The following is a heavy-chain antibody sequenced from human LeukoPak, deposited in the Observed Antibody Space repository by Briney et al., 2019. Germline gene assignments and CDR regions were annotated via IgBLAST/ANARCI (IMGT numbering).Heavy chain of an antibody. D-gene: IGHD1-26*01. CDR2: ICTDGISI. Sequence: GGSLRLSCAASGFTFSRYWMHWVRQAPGKGLVWVSRICTDGISIKYADSVKGRFSMSRDNAKSTVFLEMNSLRVEDTAVYYCVREEYNGNYFYMDVWGKGTTVTVSS. CDR1: GFTFSRYW. J-gene: IGHJ6*03. V-gene: IGHV3-74*03. CDR3: VREEYNGNYFYMDV.